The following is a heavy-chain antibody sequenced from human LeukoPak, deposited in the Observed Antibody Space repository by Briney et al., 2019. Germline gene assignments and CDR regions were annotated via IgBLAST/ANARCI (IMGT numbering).Heavy chain of an antibody. J-gene: IGHJ4*02. D-gene: IGHD6-19*01. Sequence: GGSLRLSCAASGFTFSSYSMNWVRQAPGKGLEWVSSISSSSSYIYYADSVKGRFTISRDNAKNSLYLQTNSLRAEDTAVYYCATAVAGTDFDYWGQGTLVTVSS. CDR1: GFTFSSYS. V-gene: IGHV3-21*01. CDR3: ATAVAGTDFDY. CDR2: ISSSSSYI.